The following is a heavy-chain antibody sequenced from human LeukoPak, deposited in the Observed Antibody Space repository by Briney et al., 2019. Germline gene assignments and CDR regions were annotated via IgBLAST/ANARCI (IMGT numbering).Heavy chain of an antibody. CDR2: IRRGSSTT. V-gene: IGHV3-48*04. J-gene: IGHJ4*02. D-gene: IGHD6-13*01. CDR3: AKGAGPSNWASIDY. CDR1: GFTFSSYS. Sequence: GGSLRLSCAASGFTFSSYSMNWVRQAPGKGLEWVSYIRRGSSTTYYADSVKGRFTISRDNANNSLYLQLNSLRAEDTAVYYCAKGAGPSNWASIDYWGQGNLVTVSS.